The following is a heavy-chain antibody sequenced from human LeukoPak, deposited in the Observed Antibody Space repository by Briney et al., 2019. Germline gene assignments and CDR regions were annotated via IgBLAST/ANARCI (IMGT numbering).Heavy chain of an antibody. CDR2: IYYSGSA. CDR1: GGSTSSSSYY. J-gene: IGHJ4*02. CDR3: ARDGYSFGHDFDY. V-gene: IGHV4-39*02. D-gene: IGHD5-18*01. Sequence: PSETLSLTCTVSGGSTSSSSYYWGWIRQPPGKGLEWIGNIYYSGSAFYSPSLKSRATISVDTSKNQFSLRLTSVTAADTAVYYCARDGYSFGHDFDYWGQGTLVTVSS.